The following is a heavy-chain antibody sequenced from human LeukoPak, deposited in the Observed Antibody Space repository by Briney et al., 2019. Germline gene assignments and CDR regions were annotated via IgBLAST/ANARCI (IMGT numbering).Heavy chain of an antibody. V-gene: IGHV3-30*14. CDR2: ISYDGSNE. Sequence: GGSLRLSCAASGFTFSSYVMHWVRQAPGKGLEWVAIISYDGSNEYYADSVKGRFTISRDNSKNTVYLQMNSLRVEDTAIYYCARGSGFETGDYWGQGTLVTVSS. CDR3: ARGSGFETGDY. D-gene: IGHD5-12*01. J-gene: IGHJ4*02. CDR1: GFTFSSYV.